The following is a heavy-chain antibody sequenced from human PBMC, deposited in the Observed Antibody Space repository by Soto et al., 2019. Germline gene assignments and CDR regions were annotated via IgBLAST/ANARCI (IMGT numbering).Heavy chain of an antibody. V-gene: IGHV4-59*01. CDR3: ARVAVVPAAIGYYYGMDV. CDR1: GGSISSYY. CDR2: IYYSGST. Sequence: QVQLQESGPGLVKPSETLSLTCTVSGGSISSYYWSWIRQPPGKGLEWIGYIYYSGSTNYNPSLKSRVPISVDTSKNQFSLKLSSVTAADTAVYYCARVAVVPAAIGYYYGMDVWGQGTTVTVSS. D-gene: IGHD2-2*01. J-gene: IGHJ6*02.